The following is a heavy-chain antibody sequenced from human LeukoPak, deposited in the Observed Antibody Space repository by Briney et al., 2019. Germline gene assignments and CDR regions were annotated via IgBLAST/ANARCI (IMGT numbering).Heavy chain of an antibody. J-gene: IGHJ6*03. V-gene: IGHV3-21*01. CDR1: GFTFSSCS. Sequence: GGPLRLSCAASGFTFSSCSMNWVRQAPGKGLEGVSAISSDSSYIYYADSVRGRFTISRDNAKNSLYLQMSSLRAEDMAVYYCARIRDFGASYHYFYMDVWGKGTTVTVSS. D-gene: IGHD4-17*01. CDR3: ARIRDFGASYHYFYMDV. CDR2: ISSDSSYI.